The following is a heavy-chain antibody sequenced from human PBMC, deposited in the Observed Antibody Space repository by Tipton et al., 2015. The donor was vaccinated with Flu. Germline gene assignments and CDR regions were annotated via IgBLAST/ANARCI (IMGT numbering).Heavy chain of an antibody. D-gene: IGHD6-19*01. J-gene: IGHJ4*02. Sequence: GSLRLSCAASELTFSTYGMQWVRQAPGKGLEWVALISYDGGDSNYADSVKGRFTISRDNSKNTLHLQMDSLRAEDTGVYYCAKDGSAWYPDYWGQGTLVTVSS. CDR1: ELTFSTYG. CDR2: ISYDGGDS. CDR3: AKDGSAWYPDY. V-gene: IGHV3-30*02.